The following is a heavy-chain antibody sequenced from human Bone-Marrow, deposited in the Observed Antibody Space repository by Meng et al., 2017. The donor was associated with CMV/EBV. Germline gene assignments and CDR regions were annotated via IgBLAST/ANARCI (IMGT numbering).Heavy chain of an antibody. Sequence: SVKVSCKASGYTFTSYDINWVRQATGQGLEWMGWMNPNSGNTGYAQKFQGRVTMTRNTSISTAYMELSSLRSEDTAVYYCARGPRTRPPGNWFDPWGQGTLVTVSS. V-gene: IGHV1-8*01. CDR1: GYTFTSYD. CDR3: ARGPRTRPPGNWFDP. CDR2: MNPNSGNT. J-gene: IGHJ5*02.